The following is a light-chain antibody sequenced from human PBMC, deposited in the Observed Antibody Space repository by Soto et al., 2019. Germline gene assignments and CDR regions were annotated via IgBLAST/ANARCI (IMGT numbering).Light chain of an antibody. CDR3: AAWDDSLSGVV. V-gene: IGLV1-47*01. Sequence: QSVLTQPPSVSATPGQRVTISCSGSSSNIGTNYVYWYQHLPGTAPKLLIYRNDQRPSGVPDRFSGSMSGTAASLAIAGLRSEDEADYYCAAWDDSLSGVVFGGGTKLTVL. CDR1: SSNIGTNY. CDR2: RND. J-gene: IGLJ2*01.